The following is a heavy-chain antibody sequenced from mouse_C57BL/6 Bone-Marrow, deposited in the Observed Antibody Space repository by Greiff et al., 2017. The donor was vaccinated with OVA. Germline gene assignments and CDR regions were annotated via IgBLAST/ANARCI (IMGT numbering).Heavy chain of an antibody. CDR2: ISSGSSTI. CDR1: GFTFSDYG. J-gene: IGHJ4*01. CDR3: ARGLRRVPYYAMDY. V-gene: IGHV5-17*01. Sequence: DVKLVESGGGLVKPGGSLKLSCAASGFTFSDYGMHWVRQAPEKGLEWVAYISSGSSTIYYADTVKGRFTISRDNAKNTLFLQMTSLRSEDTAMYYCARGLRRVPYYAMDYWGQGTSVTVSS. D-gene: IGHD2-12*01.